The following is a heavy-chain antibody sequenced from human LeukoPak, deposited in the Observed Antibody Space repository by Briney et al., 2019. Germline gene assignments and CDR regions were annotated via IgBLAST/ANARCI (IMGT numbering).Heavy chain of an antibody. V-gene: IGHV1-46*01. Sequence: ASVKVSCKASGYAFTSYYMHWVRQAPGQGLEWMGIINPSGGSTSYAKKFQGRGTITRDTSTSTVYMELSSLRSEDTAVYYCARQTTICGVVIDAPVWGQGTLVTVSS. CDR2: INPSGGST. J-gene: IGHJ4*02. CDR3: ARQTTICGVVIDAPV. D-gene: IGHD3-3*01. CDR1: GYAFTSYY.